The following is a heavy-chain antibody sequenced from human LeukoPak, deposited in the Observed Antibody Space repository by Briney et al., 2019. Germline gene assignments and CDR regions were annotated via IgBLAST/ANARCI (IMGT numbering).Heavy chain of an antibody. Sequence: GGSLRLSCAASGFTFSNAWMSWVRQAPGKGLEWVGRIKSKTDGGTTDYAAPVKGRFTISRDDSKNTLYLQMNSLKTEDTAVYYCTTDLRFEAAAGAYYFDYWGQGTLVTVSS. J-gene: IGHJ4*02. CDR2: IKSKTDGGTT. V-gene: IGHV3-15*01. D-gene: IGHD6-13*01. CDR1: GFTFSNAW. CDR3: TTDLRFEAAAGAYYFDY.